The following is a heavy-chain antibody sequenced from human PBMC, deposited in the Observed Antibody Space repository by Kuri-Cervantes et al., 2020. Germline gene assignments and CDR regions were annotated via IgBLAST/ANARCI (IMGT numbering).Heavy chain of an antibody. CDR3: ARKILTGPFDY. CDR1: GFSLSTSGVG. Sequence: SGPTLVKPPETLTLTCTFSGFSLSTSGVGVGWIRQPPGKALEWLALIYWDDDKRYGPSLKSRLTITKDTSKNQVVLTMTNMDPVDTGTYYCARKILTGPFDYWGQGTLVTVSS. CDR2: IYWDDDK. D-gene: IGHD1-20*01. V-gene: IGHV2-5*05. J-gene: IGHJ4*02.